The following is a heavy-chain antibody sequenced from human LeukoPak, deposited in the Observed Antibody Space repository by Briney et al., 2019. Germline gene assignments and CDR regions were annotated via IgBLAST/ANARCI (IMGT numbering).Heavy chain of an antibody. D-gene: IGHD1-26*01. CDR2: ISYDGSNK. CDR3: ARDGGSYYPYFYDYYMDV. J-gene: IGHJ6*03. CDR1: GFTFSRDG. Sequence: GGSLRLSCAASGFTFSRDGMHCVRQAPGRGLEWVAGISYDGSNKYYADSVKGRFTISRDNAKNSLYLQMNSLRAEDTAVHYCARDGGSYYPYFYDYYMDVWGKGTTVTVSS. V-gene: IGHV3-30*03.